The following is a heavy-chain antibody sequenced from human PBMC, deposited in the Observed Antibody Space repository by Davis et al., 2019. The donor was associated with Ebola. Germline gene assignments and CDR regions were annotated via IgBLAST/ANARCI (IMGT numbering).Heavy chain of an antibody. J-gene: IGHJ4*02. Sequence: GESLKISCAASGFNFRNYGLVWVRQAPGKGLEWVAVISSRGDTDYYADSVKGRFTISRDNSKNMMYLQMNSLRSEDAGVYYCTRRRGDYGSGEFDYWGQGTLVTVSS. CDR2: ISSRGDTD. CDR1: GFNFRNYG. CDR3: TRRRGDYGSGEFDY. V-gene: IGHV3-30*03. D-gene: IGHD4-17*01.